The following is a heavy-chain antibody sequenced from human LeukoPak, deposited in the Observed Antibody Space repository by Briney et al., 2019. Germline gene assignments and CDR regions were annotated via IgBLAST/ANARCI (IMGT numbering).Heavy chain of an antibody. CDR2: ISAYNGNT. CDR3: ARGHSRYYDSSGYGDDAFDI. J-gene: IGHJ3*02. D-gene: IGHD3-22*01. Sequence: ASVKVSCKASGYTFTSYGISWVRQAPGQGLEWMGWISAYNGNTNYAQQLQGRVTMTTDTSTSTAYMELSSLRSEDTAVYYCARGHSRYYDSSGYGDDAFDIWGQGTMVTVSS. CDR1: GYTFTSYG. V-gene: IGHV1-18*01.